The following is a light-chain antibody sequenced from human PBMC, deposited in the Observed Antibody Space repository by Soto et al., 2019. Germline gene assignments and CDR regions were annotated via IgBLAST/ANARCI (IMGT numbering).Light chain of an antibody. CDR1: SSDVGGYNY. CDR2: DVT. Sequence: QSALTQPRSVSGSPGQSVTISCTGTSSDVGGYNYVSWYRQHPGKAPKLIIYDVTKRPSGVPDRFAGSKSGNTASLTISGFQAEDEADYYCSSFGGSAVFGTGSKLTVL. CDR3: SSFGGSAV. V-gene: IGLV2-11*01. J-gene: IGLJ1*01.